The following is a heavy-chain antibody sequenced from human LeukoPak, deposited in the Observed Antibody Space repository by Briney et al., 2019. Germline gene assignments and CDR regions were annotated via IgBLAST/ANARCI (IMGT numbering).Heavy chain of an antibody. CDR2: ISAYNGNT. V-gene: IGHV1-18*04. CDR1: GYTFTGYY. J-gene: IGHJ4*02. CDR3: ARDGSSFGVVVTSYYFDY. Sequence: ASVKVSCKASGYTFTGYYMHWVRQAPGQGLEWMGWISAYNGNTNYAQKLQGRVTMTTDTSTSTAYMELRSLRSDDTAVYYCARDGSSFGVVVTSYYFDYWGQGTLVTVSS. D-gene: IGHD2-21*02.